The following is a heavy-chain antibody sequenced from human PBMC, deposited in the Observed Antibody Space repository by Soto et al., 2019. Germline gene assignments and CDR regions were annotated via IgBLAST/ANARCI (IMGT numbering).Heavy chain of an antibody. CDR3: ARADYYGSGSYYGTFDY. Sequence: QVQLVESGGGVVQPGRSLRLSCAASGFTFSSYAMHWVRQAPGKGLEWVAVISYDGINKYYADSVKGRFTISRDNSKNPLYLQMNSLRAEDTAVYYCARADYYGSGSYYGTFDYWGQGTLVTVSS. CDR2: ISYDGINK. CDR1: GFTFSSYA. V-gene: IGHV3-30-3*01. J-gene: IGHJ4*02. D-gene: IGHD3-10*01.